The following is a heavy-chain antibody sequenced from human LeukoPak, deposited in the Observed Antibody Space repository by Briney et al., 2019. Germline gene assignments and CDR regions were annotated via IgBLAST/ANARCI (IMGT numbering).Heavy chain of an antibody. Sequence: ASVKVSCKASGYTFTSYAMHWVRQAPGQRLEWMGWINAGNGNTKYSQKFQGRVTITRDTSASTAYMELSSLRSEDTAVYHCARGDPGSYSAFDIWGQGTMVTVSS. J-gene: IGHJ3*02. CDR3: ARGDPGSYSAFDI. CDR2: INAGNGNT. CDR1: GYTFTSYA. V-gene: IGHV1-3*01. D-gene: IGHD1-26*01.